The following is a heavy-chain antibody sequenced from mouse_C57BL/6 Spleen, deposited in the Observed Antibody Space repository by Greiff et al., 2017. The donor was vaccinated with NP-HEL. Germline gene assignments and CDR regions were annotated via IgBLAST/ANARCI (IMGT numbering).Heavy chain of an antibody. CDR3: ARSRYYVSTLYFDY. Sequence: VQLQQSGAELVRPGTSVKVSCKASGYAFTNYLIEWVKQRPGQGLEWIGVINPGSGGNTYNEKLQGKATLTAHKSSSTAYMQLSSLTSEDSAVYFCARSRYYVSTLYFDYWGQGTTLTVSA. CDR1: GYAFTNYL. D-gene: IGHD1-1*01. V-gene: IGHV1-54*01. J-gene: IGHJ2*01. CDR2: INPGSGGN.